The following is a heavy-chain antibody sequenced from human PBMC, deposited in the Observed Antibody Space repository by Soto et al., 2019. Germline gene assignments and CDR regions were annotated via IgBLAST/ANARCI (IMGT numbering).Heavy chain of an antibody. V-gene: IGHV1-69*13. CDR3: ARESVDTAMVYAFDI. D-gene: IGHD5-18*01. J-gene: IGHJ3*02. CDR2: IIPIFGTA. Sequence: ASVKVSCKASGGTFSSYAISWVRQAPGQGLEWMGGIIPIFGTANYAQKFQGRVTITADESTSTAYMELSSLRSEDTAVYYCARESVDTAMVYAFDIWGQGTMVTVSS. CDR1: GGTFSSYA.